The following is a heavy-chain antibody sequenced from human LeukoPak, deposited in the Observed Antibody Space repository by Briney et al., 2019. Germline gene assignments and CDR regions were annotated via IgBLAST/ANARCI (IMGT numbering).Heavy chain of an antibody. D-gene: IGHD6-13*01. Sequence: SETLSLTCAVSGGSISRINWWSGVRQPPGKGREWSGDIYHSGITKYNRSLKGRVTISVDKSKNQFSLRLGSVPAARTAVSYCARAYFSSWYMNWFDPWGQGTLVTVSS. J-gene: IGHJ5*02. CDR3: ARAYFSSWYMNWFDP. V-gene: IGHV4-4*02. CDR1: GGSISRINW. CDR2: IYHSGIT.